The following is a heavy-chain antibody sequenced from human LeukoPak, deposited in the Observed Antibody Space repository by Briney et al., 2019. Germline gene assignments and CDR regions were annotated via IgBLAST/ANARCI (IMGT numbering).Heavy chain of an antibody. CDR2: INPHSGGT. D-gene: IGHD3-3*01. CDR1: GYTFTGYY. CDR3: ARVERFLEKDY. J-gene: IGHJ4*02. Sequence: ASVKVSCKASGYTFTGYYIHWVRQAPGQGLEWTGWINPHSGGTNYSQKFQGRLAMTRDTSISTAYMELSRLRSDDTAVYYCARVERFLEKDYWGQGTLVTVSS. V-gene: IGHV1-2*02.